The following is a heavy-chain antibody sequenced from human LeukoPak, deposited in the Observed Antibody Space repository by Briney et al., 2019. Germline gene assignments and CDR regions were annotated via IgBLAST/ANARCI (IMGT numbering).Heavy chain of an antibody. Sequence: GGSLRLSCAASGFTFSSYWMSWVRQAPGKGLEWVANIKQDGSEKYYVDSVKGRFTISRDNAKNSLYLQMNSLRADDTAVYYCAREGCSHLVYYFDYWGQGTLVTVSS. V-gene: IGHV3-7*01. CDR1: GFTFSSYW. D-gene: IGHD2-8*01. CDR3: AREGCSHLVYYFDY. CDR2: IKQDGSEK. J-gene: IGHJ4*02.